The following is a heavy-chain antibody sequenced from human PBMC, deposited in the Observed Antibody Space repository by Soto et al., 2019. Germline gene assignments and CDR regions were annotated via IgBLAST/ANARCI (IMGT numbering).Heavy chain of an antibody. CDR1: GGTFSSYA. D-gene: IGHD5-12*01. Sequence: QVQLLQSGAEVKKPGSSVKVSCKASGGTFSSYAISWVRQAPGQGLEWMGGIIPIFFTANYAQKFQGRVTINAEESTSTAYLELSSLRSEDTAVYYCARSIVATTDWYFDLWGRGTMVTVSS. V-gene: IGHV1-69*12. CDR2: IIPIFFTA. CDR3: ARSIVATTDWYFDL. J-gene: IGHJ2*01.